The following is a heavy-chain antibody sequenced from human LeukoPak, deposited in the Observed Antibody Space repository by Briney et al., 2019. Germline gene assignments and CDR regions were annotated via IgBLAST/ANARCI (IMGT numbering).Heavy chain of an antibody. D-gene: IGHD5-18*01. J-gene: IGHJ3*02. Sequence: SETLSLTCTVSGGSISSYYWSWIRQPPGKGLEWIGYIYYSGSTNYNPSLKSRVTISVDTSKNQFSLKLSSVTAADTAVYYCACGYSSYAFDIWGQGTMVTVSS. CDR3: ACGYSSYAFDI. CDR1: GGSISSYY. V-gene: IGHV4-59*08. CDR2: IYYSGST.